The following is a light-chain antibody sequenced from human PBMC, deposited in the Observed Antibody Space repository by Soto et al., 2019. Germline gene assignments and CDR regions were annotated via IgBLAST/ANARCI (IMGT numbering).Light chain of an antibody. CDR2: AAS. CDR1: QSISVW. Sequence: DIQMTRSPSYVPASVGDRVTITCRASQSISVWLAWYQQKAGKAPNLLIYAASTLQSGVPSRFSGSGSGTDFTLTISCLQSEDFATYYCQQYYSYPSFGGGTKV. V-gene: IGKV1-12*02. CDR3: QQYYSYPS. J-gene: IGKJ4*01.